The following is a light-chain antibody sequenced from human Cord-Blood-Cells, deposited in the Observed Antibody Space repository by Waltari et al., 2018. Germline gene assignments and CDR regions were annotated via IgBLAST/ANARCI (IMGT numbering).Light chain of an antibody. CDR1: QSLVRSDGNTY. V-gene: IGKV2-30*02. CDR2: KVS. CDR3: MQGTHLNT. J-gene: IGKJ2*01. Sequence: DVVMTQSPLSLPVTLGQPASISCRSSQSLVRSDGNTYLNWFQQRPGQSPRRLIYKVSNRDSGVPDRFSGSGSGTDFTLKISRVEAEDVGVYYCMQGTHLNTFGQGTKLEIK.